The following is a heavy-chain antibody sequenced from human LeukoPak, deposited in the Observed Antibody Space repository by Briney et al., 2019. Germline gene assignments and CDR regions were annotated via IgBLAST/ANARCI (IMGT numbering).Heavy chain of an antibody. CDR3: AKRGSTCLAYYFDD. CDR1: GASISNSNHY. V-gene: IGHV4-39*01. Sequence: SETLSLTCTVSGASISNSNHYWAWIRQPPGKALEWLGNIYYTGSSYQSPTLGSRVTISVDTSNNQFSLNLSSVTAADTAIYFCAKRGSTCLAYYFDDWGQGTLVTASS. D-gene: IGHD1-1*01. CDR2: IYYTGSS. J-gene: IGHJ4*02.